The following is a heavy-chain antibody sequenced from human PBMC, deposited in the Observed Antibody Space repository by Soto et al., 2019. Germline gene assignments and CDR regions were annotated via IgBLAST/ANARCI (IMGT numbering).Heavy chain of an antibody. CDR2: ISYDGSNK. CDR3: AKGGDYGGNWGSAFDY. D-gene: IGHD4-17*01. V-gene: IGHV3-30*18. J-gene: IGHJ4*02. Sequence: PGGSLRLSCAASGFTFSSYGMHWVRQAPGKGLEWVAVISYDGSNKYYADSVKGRFTISRDNSKNTLYLQMNSLRAEDTAVYYCAKGGDYGGNWGSAFDYWGQGTLVTVSS. CDR1: GFTFSSYG.